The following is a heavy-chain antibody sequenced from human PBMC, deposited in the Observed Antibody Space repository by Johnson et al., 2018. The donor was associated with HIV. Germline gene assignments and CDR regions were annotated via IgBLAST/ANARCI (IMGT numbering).Heavy chain of an antibody. CDR2: IWYDGNNK. D-gene: IGHD3-16*01. Sequence: QVQLVESGGGVVQPGRSLRLSCAASGFTFSSYGMHWVRQAPGKGLEWVAVIWYDGNNKYYEDSVKGRFTISRDNSRDTLYLQMNSLRPEDTAVYYCAREVYAHDAFDIWGQGTMVTVSS. CDR1: GFTFSSYG. J-gene: IGHJ3*02. V-gene: IGHV3-33*01. CDR3: AREVYAHDAFDI.